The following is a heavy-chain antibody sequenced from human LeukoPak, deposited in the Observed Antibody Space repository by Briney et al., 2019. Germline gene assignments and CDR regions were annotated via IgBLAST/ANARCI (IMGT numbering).Heavy chain of an antibody. CDR2: ISGSGGNT. V-gene: IGHV3-23*01. CDR1: GFTFSRNG. J-gene: IGHJ4*02. D-gene: IGHD3-16*01. Sequence: GGSLRLSCAASGFTFSRNGMTWVRQAPGKGLEWVSAISGSGGNTYYADSVKGRFTISRDNSKNTLYLQMNSLRAEDTAVYYCARGRPLGANFWVYWGQGTLVTVSS. CDR3: ARGRPLGANFWVY.